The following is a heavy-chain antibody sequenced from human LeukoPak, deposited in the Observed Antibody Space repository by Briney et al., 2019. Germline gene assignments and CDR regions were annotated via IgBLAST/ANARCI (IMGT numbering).Heavy chain of an antibody. CDR3: AREVGGGDFDY. CDR2: IDNDGSST. D-gene: IGHD2-2*01. J-gene: IGHJ4*02. Sequence: GGSLRLSCAASGFSFNNYWMHWVRQAPGKGLEWVSRIDNDGSSTRHADSVTGRFTISRDIAKNTLYLQMNSLRADDTAVYYCAREVGGGDFDYWGQGTLVTVSS. V-gene: IGHV3-74*01. CDR1: GFSFNNYW.